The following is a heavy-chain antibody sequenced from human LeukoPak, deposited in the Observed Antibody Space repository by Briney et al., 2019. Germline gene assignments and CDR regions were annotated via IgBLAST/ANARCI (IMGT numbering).Heavy chain of an antibody. V-gene: IGHV3-74*01. CDR2: IKYDASST. CDR1: GFTFSSHW. CDR3: TRDLMDYDVSTGLHHYYMDV. Sequence: GGSLRLSCADSGFTFSSHWMHWVRQAPGKGLVWVSRIKYDASSTSYADSVKGRFTISRDNAKNTLYLQMNTLRVEDTAVYYCTRDLMDYDVSTGLHHYYMDVWGQGTTVTVSS. D-gene: IGHD3-9*01. J-gene: IGHJ6*02.